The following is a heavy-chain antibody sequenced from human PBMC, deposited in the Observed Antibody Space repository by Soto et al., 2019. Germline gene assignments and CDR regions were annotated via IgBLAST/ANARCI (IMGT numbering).Heavy chain of an antibody. CDR2: ISASGYI. J-gene: IGHJ4*02. CDR3: ARDLTH. V-gene: IGHV3-21*01. CDR1: GFTFSTYI. Sequence: EVQLVESGGGLVKPGGSLRLSCVASGFTFSTYIMNWVRLAPGKRLEWVSSISASGYIFYADSVRGRFTISRDDAKNSLYLQMSILRAEDTAFYYCARDLTHWGQGTLVTVSS. D-gene: IGHD2-15*01.